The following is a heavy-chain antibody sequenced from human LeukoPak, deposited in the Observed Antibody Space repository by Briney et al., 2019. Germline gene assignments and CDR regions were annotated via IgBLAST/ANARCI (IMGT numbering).Heavy chain of an antibody. CDR3: ARGRGIGYYYYMDV. V-gene: IGHV1-8*03. CDR1: GYTFTSYD. J-gene: IGHJ6*03. Sequence: ASVKVSCKASGYTFTSYDINWVRQATGQGLEWMGWMNPNSGNTGYAQKFQGRVTITRNTSISTAYMELSSLRSEDTAVYYCARGRGIGYYYYMDVWGKGTTVTVSS. CDR2: MNPNSGNT.